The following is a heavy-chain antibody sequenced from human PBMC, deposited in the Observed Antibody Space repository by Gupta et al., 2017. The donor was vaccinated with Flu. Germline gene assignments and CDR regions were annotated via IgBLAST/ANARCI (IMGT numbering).Heavy chain of an antibody. CDR1: GGSVNVFSYF. Sequence: QLRESGPRLLKPSQTLSLTCSVSGGSVNVFSYFWSWIRQHPEKGLEWIGYVHSSGNTYYNPSLRSRLMMSIDTSKNEFSLEVTSVTAADTAMYYCARRGTYYFDFWGQEALVTVSS. V-gene: IGHV4-31*03. CDR3: ARRGTYYFDF. J-gene: IGHJ4*02. CDR2: VHSSGNT. D-gene: IGHD1-7*01.